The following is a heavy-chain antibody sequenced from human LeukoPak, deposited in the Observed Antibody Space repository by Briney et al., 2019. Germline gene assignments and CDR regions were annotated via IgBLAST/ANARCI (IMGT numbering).Heavy chain of an antibody. CDR3: ARDHPSGSYYYYYGMDV. CDR2: ISAYNGNT. CDR1: GYTFTSYG. V-gene: IGHV1-18*01. J-gene: IGHJ6*02. D-gene: IGHD1-26*01. Sequence: ASVKVSCKASGYTFTSYGISWVRQAPGQGLEWMGWISAYNGNTNYAQKLQGRVTMTTDTSTSTAYMELRSLRSDYTAVYYCARDHPSGSYYYYYGMDVWDQGTTVTVSS.